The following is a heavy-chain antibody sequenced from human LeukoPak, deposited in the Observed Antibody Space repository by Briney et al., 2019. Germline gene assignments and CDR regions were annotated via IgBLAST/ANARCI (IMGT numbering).Heavy chain of an antibody. Sequence: GGSLRLSCAASAFTFNSYSMSWVRQAPGKGLEWVASITSTSVSTYYADSVKGRFTISRDNAKNSLYLQMNSLRAEDTAVYYCARTYYDILTSYNPYFDYWGQGALVTVSS. CDR1: AFTFNSYS. J-gene: IGHJ4*02. V-gene: IGHV3-21*01. D-gene: IGHD3-9*01. CDR3: ARTYYDILTSYNPYFDY. CDR2: ITSTSVST.